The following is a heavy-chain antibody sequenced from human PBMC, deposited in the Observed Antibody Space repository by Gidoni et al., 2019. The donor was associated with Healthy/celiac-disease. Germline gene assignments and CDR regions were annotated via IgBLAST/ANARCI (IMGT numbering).Heavy chain of an antibody. J-gene: IGHJ4*02. CDR3: ARDQFYDSPIDY. V-gene: IGHV3-21*01. Sequence: EVQLVESGGGLVKPGGSLRLSCAASGFTFSSYSMNWVRQAPGKGLEWVSSISSSSRYIYYADSVKGLFTISRDNAKNSLYLQMNSLRAEDTAVYYCARDQFYDSPIDYWGQGTLVTVSS. CDR2: ISSSSRYI. D-gene: IGHD3-9*01. CDR1: GFTFSSYS.